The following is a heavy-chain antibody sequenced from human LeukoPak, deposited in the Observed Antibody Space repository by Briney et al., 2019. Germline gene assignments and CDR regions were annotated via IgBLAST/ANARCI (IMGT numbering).Heavy chain of an antibody. J-gene: IGHJ4*02. V-gene: IGHV3-21*01. CDR3: ARDPGGYSYGGY. CDR1: GFTFSSYS. Sequence: GGSLRLSCAASGFTFSSYSMNWVRQAPGKGLEWVSTISSSSSYIHYADSVKGRFTISRDNAKNSLYLQMNSLRAEDTAVYYCARDPGGYSYGGYWGQGTLVTVSS. CDR2: ISSSSSYI. D-gene: IGHD5-18*01.